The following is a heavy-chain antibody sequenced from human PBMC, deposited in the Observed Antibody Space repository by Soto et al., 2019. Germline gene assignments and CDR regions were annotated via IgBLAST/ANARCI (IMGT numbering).Heavy chain of an antibody. Sequence: GASVKVSCKASGYTFTSYGISWVRQAPGQGLEWMGWISAYNGNTNYAQKLQGRVTMTTDTSTSTAYMELRSLRSDDTAVYYCARTGDGYNLRLPFWPLTYWGQGTLVTVSS. J-gene: IGHJ4*02. CDR1: GYTFTSYG. CDR3: ARTGDGYNLRLPFWPLTY. CDR2: ISAYNGNT. V-gene: IGHV1-18*01. D-gene: IGHD2-21*01.